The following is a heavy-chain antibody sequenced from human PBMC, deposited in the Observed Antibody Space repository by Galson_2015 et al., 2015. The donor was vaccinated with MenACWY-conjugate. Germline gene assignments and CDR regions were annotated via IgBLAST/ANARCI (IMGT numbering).Heavy chain of an antibody. CDR3: VRESTSLTTFGMDV. V-gene: IGHV3-23*01. Sequence: SLRLSCAASGFTFSSYAMSWVRQAPGKGPEWVSSISGSGGSTTNYADSVEGRFTISRDNAKNTLYLQLSSPRAEDTAVYYCVRESTSLTTFGMDVSGQGTTVTVSS. CDR1: GFTFSSYA. D-gene: IGHD4-17*01. CDR2: ISGSGGSTT. J-gene: IGHJ6*02.